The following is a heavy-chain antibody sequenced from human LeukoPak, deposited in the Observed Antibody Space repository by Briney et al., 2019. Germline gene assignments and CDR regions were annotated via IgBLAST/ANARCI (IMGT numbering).Heavy chain of an antibody. CDR2: INCGNGKT. V-gene: IGHV1-3*01. CDR1: GYSFNDYA. J-gene: IGHJ4*02. Sequence: RASVKVSCKASGYSFNDYAMQWVRQAPGQRLEWMGWINCGNGKTKYSEKFQGRVTITRDQSATTAYMDLSSLRSEDTAVYYCARSIWYNRQYYFDCWGQGTLVTVSS. D-gene: IGHD6-13*01. CDR3: ARSIWYNRQYYFDC.